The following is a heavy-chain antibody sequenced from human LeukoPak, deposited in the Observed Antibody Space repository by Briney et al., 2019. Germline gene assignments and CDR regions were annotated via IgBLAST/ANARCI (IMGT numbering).Heavy chain of an antibody. CDR1: GYTFTSYD. CDR2: ISAYNGNT. V-gene: IGHV1-18*01. Sequence: ASVKVSCKASGYTFTSYDISWVRQAPGQGLEWMGWISAYNGNTNYAQKLQGRVTMTTDTSTSTAYMELRSLRSDDTAVYYCARGRSIAVAGDAFDIWGQGTMVTVSS. J-gene: IGHJ3*02. CDR3: ARGRSIAVAGDAFDI. D-gene: IGHD6-19*01.